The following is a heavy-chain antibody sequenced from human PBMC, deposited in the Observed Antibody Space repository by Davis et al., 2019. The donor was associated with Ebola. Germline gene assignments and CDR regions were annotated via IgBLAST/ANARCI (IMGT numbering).Heavy chain of an antibody. D-gene: IGHD3-22*01. CDR1: GFTFNNYD. Sequence: PGGSLRLSCAASGFTFNNYDMTWVRQASGKGLEWVGRIRSKANSYATAYAASVKGRFTISRDDSKNTAYLQMNSLKTEDTAVYYCTLTYDSTDYWGQGTLVTVSS. CDR2: IRSKANSYAT. J-gene: IGHJ4*02. CDR3: TLTYDSTDY. V-gene: IGHV3-73*01.